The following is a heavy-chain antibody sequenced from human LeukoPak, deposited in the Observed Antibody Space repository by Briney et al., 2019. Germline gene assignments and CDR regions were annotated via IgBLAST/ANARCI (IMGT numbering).Heavy chain of an antibody. Sequence: GGSLRLSCTASGFTFSNHGMNWVRQAPGKGLEWISYISSTSTDIYYVDSVKGRFTISRDNAKNSLYLQMNSLRPEDTSIYYCARRGPYFDYWGQGILVTVSS. J-gene: IGHJ4*02. CDR3: ARRGPYFDY. CDR1: GFTFSNHG. D-gene: IGHD3-10*01. CDR2: ISSTSTDI. V-gene: IGHV3-21*05.